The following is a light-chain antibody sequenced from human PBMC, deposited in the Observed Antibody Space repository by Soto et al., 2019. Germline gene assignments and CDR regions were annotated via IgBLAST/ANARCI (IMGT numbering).Light chain of an antibody. Sequence: DIQMTQSPSTLSASIGDRVTITCRASQSISSWLAWYQQKQGKAPNLLIYKASSLESGVPSRFSGSGSGTEFTLTISSLQPDDFATYYCQQYNTYWTFGPGTKVEIK. CDR3: QQYNTYWT. V-gene: IGKV1-5*03. J-gene: IGKJ1*01. CDR2: KAS. CDR1: QSISSW.